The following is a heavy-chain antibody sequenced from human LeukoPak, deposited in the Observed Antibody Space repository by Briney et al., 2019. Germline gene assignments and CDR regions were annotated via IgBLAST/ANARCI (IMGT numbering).Heavy chain of an antibody. J-gene: IGHJ5*02. CDR2: IYYSGST. Sequence: SETLSLTCTVSGGSISSYYWSWIRQPPGKGLEWIGYIYYSGSTNYNPSLNSRVTISVDTSKNQFSLKVTSVTAADTAVYYCARTAGGSDWFDPWGQGTLVTVSS. D-gene: IGHD3-10*01. CDR3: ARTAGGSDWFDP. CDR1: GGSISSYY. V-gene: IGHV4-59*01.